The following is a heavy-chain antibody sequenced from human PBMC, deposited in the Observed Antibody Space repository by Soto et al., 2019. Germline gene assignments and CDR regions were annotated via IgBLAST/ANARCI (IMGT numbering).Heavy chain of an antibody. V-gene: IGHV3-33*08. D-gene: IGHD2-2*01. CDR2: IWYDGNTK. Sequence: QVQLVETGGGVVQPGKSLTLACATSGFNFRSYAVHWVRQAPGKGLEWVAVIWYDGNTKYNGESVKGRFSSSRDNSNNTVYLRMNSLRGEDTAVYYCARDPYCSSTRCRNWFDSWGQGTLVSVST. J-gene: IGHJ5*01. CDR3: ARDPYCSSTRCRNWFDS. CDR1: GFNFRSYA.